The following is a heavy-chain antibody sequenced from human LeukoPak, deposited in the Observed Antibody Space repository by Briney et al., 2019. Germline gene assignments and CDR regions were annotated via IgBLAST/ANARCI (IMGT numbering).Heavy chain of an antibody. CDR3: ARDRDGPQLWLRGVFSNWFDP. Sequence: PSETLSLTCTVSGYSISSGYYWGWIRQPPGMGLEWIGSIYHSGSTYYNPSLKSRVTISVDTSKNQFSLKLSSVTAADTAVYYCARDRDGPQLWLRGVFSNWFDPWGQGTLVTVSS. J-gene: IGHJ5*02. CDR2: IYHSGST. D-gene: IGHD5-18*01. V-gene: IGHV4-38-2*02. CDR1: GYSISSGYY.